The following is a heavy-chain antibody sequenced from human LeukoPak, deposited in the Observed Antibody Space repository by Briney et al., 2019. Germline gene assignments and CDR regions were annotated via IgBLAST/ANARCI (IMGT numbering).Heavy chain of an antibody. CDR3: ARGLDFWAPGDY. D-gene: IGHD3-3*01. V-gene: IGHV3-30-3*01. Sequence: GGSLRLSCAASGFTFSSYAMHWVRQAPGKGLEWVAVISYDGSNKYYADSVKGRFTISRDNSKNTLYLQMNSLRAEDTAVYYCARGLDFWAPGDYWGQGTLVTVSS. CDR2: ISYDGSNK. CDR1: GFTFSSYA. J-gene: IGHJ4*02.